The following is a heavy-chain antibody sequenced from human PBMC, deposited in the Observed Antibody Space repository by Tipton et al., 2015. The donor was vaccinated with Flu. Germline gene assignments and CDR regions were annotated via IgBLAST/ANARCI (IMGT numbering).Heavy chain of an antibody. CDR2: IYWSDEK. CDR1: GFSFTTSGVG. CDR3: AHRRGYSGSVTFDY. J-gene: IGHJ4*02. V-gene: IGHV2-5*01. D-gene: IGHD5-12*01. Sequence: LVKPTETLTLTCTFSGFSFTTSGVGVGWIRQPPGRALEWLALIYWSDEKRYSPSLKSRLTITRDTSKNQVVLTMTNMDPVDTATYYCAHRRGYSGSVTFDYWGQGTLVTVSS.